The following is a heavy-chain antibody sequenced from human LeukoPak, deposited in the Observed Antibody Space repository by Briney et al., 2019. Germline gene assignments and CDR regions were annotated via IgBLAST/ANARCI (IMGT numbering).Heavy chain of an antibody. CDR1: GGTFSSYA. Sequence: ASVKVSYKASGGTFSSYAISWVRQAPGLGLEWMGGIIPIFGTANYAQKFQGRVTITADESTSTAYMELSSLRSEDTAVYYCARGRSERLYGSGAADWGQGTLVTVSS. J-gene: IGHJ4*02. CDR2: IIPIFGTA. CDR3: ARGRSERLYGSGAAD. D-gene: IGHD3-10*01. V-gene: IGHV1-69*13.